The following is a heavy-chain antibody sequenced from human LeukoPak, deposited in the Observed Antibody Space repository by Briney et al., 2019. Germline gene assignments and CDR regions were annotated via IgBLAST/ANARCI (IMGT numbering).Heavy chain of an antibody. CDR2: IIPIFGTA. V-gene: IGHV1-69*13. D-gene: IGHD6-19*01. CDR3: ARGGSSGWFVAFDY. J-gene: IGHJ4*02. CDR1: GGTFSSYG. Sequence: SVKVSCKASGGTFSSYGISWVRQAPGQGLEWMGGIIPIFGTANYAQKFQGRVTITADESASTVYMEPNSLRSEDTAMYYCARGGSSGWFVAFDYWGQGTLVTVSS.